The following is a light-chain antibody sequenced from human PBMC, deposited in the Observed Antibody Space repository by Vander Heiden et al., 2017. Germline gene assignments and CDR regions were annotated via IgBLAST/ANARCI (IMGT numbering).Light chain of an antibody. CDR2: DVT. Sequence: QSALTQPASVSGSPGQSITISCTETSSDIGGYNRVSWYQYHPGKAPNLMIYDVTNRPSGISNRFSGSKSDNTASLTISELQGEDEADYYCSSYTSTNTLLFGGGTKVTVL. CDR1: SSDIGGYNR. CDR3: SSYTSTNTLL. V-gene: IGLV2-14*03. J-gene: IGLJ2*01.